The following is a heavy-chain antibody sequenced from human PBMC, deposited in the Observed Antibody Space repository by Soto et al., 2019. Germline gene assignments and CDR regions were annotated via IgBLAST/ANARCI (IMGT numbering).Heavy chain of an antibody. D-gene: IGHD6-19*01. CDR3: AKDRGRYRSGWVYGMDV. CDR2: ISYDGSNK. J-gene: IGHJ6*02. V-gene: IGHV3-30*18. CDR1: GFTFSRYG. Sequence: QVQLVESGGGVVQPGRSLRLSCAASGFTFSRYGMHWVRQAPGKGLEWVAVISYDGSNKYYADSVKGRFTISRDNSKNTLYLQMNSLRAEDTAVYYCAKDRGRYRSGWVYGMDVWGQGTTVTVSS.